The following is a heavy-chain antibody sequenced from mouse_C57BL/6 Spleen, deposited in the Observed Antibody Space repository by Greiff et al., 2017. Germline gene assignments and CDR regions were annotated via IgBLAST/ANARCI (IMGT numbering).Heavy chain of an antibody. D-gene: IGHD3-2*02. CDR2: INPNNGGT. Sequence: EVQLQQSGPELVKPGASVKIPCKASGYTFTDYNMDWVKQSHGKSLEWIGDINPNNGGTIYNQKFKGKATLTVDKSSSTAYMELRSLTSEDTAVYYCARDGSGYRFAYWGQGTLVTVSA. CDR3: ARDGSGYRFAY. J-gene: IGHJ3*01. CDR1: GYTFTDYN. V-gene: IGHV1-18*01.